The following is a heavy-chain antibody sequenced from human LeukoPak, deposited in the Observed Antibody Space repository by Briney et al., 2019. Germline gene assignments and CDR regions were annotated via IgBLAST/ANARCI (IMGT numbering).Heavy chain of an antibody. J-gene: IGHJ6*04. CDR2: IIPIFGTA. Sequence: SVKVSCKASGGTFSSYAISWVRQAPGQGLEWMGGIIPIFGTANYAQKFQGRVTITADESTSTAYMELSSLRSEDTAVYYCARNGFLDSTVDVWGKGTTVTVSS. V-gene: IGHV1-69*13. CDR3: ARNGFLDSTVDV. D-gene: IGHD3/OR15-3a*01. CDR1: GGTFSSYA.